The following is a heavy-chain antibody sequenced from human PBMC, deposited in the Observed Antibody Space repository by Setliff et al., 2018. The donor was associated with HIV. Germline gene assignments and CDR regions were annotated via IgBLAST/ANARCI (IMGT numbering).Heavy chain of an antibody. V-gene: IGHV4-31*02. CDR3: ARVPRFTTLRNAFDI. CDR2: IYYIGNT. Sequence: TLSLTCTVSGGSISGGGYYWRWIRQHPGKGLDWIGNIYYIGNTDYNPSLKSRVTISIDPSKNQFSLKLSSVTAADTAIYYCARVPRFTTLRNAFDIWGQGTMVTVSS. J-gene: IGHJ3*02. CDR1: GGSISGGGYY. D-gene: IGHD3-16*01.